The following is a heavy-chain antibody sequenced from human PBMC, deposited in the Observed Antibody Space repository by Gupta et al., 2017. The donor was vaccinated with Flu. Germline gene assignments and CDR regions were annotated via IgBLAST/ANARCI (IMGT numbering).Heavy chain of an antibody. V-gene: IGHV3-33*01. CDR1: GFTFRTYD. CDR3: ARDFIAVAGVDY. Sequence: LVESGGGVVQPGRSLRLSCAASGFTFRTYDMHWVRQAPGKGLEWVTVIRFDESDRYYADSVKGRCTISRDNSENTLYLHMSSLRADDTAMYYCARDFIAVAGVDYGGHGTLVTVS. D-gene: IGHD6-19*01. J-gene: IGHJ4*01. CDR2: IRFDESDR.